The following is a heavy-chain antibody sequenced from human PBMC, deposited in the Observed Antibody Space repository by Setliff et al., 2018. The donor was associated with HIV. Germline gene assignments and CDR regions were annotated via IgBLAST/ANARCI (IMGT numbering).Heavy chain of an antibody. V-gene: IGHV4-34*01. D-gene: IGHD5-18*01. CDR3: ARSTWTRFGGALTQLWPQRGAFDI. CDR2: INDSGTT. J-gene: IGHJ3*02. CDR1: GGSFRGYY. Sequence: SATLSLTCDVYGGSFRGYYWSWIRQSPGKGLEWIAEINDSGTTTSNPSLKSRVTISLDTPKNQFSQKLNSVTAADTAVYYCARSTWTRFGGALTQLWPQRGAFDIWGQGTKVTVSS.